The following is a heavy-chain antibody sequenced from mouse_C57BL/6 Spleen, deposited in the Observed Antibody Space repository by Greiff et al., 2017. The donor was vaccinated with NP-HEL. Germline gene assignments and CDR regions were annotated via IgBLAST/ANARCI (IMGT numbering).Heavy chain of an antibody. V-gene: IGHV1-69*01. D-gene: IGHD1-3*01. CDR3: AREKYFAY. CDR2: IDPSDSYT. J-gene: IGHJ3*01. CDR1: GYTFTSYW. Sequence: QVQLQQSGAELVMPGASVKLSCKASGYTFTSYWMHWVKQRPGQGLEWIGEIDPSDSYTNYNQKFKGKSTLTVDKSSSTDYMQLSSLTSEDSAVYYCAREKYFAYWGQGTLVTVSA.